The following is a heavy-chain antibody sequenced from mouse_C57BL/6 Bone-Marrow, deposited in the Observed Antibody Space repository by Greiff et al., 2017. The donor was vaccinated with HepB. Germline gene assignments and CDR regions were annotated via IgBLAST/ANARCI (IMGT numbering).Heavy chain of an antibody. CDR1: GFTFTSYC. CDR2: INPGSGST. D-gene: IGHD1-1*01. CDR3: GGLRPVWFAY. J-gene: IGHJ3*01. V-gene: IGHV1-55*01. Sequence: QVQLQQSGAGLVQPGASLKISCTASGFTFTSYCITWVHQRPGQGLEWIGVINPGSGSTNYNDKLKSKATLTVDTSSSTDYMQLSSLTSEDSAFYYYGGLRPVWFAYWGQGTLVTVSA.